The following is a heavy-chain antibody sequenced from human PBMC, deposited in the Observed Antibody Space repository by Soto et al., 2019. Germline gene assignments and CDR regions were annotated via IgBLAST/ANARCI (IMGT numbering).Heavy chain of an antibody. Sequence: GESLEISCKGSGYSLTSYWISWVRQMPWKGLEWMGRIDPSDSYTNYSPSFQGHVTISADKSISTAYLQWSSLKASDTAMYYCATNPTKWLLQAYWGQGTLVTVSS. J-gene: IGHJ4*02. CDR3: ATNPTKWLLQAY. CDR2: IDPSDSYT. CDR1: GYSLTSYW. V-gene: IGHV5-10-1*01. D-gene: IGHD3-22*01.